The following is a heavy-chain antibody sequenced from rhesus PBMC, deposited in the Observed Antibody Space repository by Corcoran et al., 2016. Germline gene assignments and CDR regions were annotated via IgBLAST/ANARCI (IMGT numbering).Heavy chain of an antibody. CDR2: VSGNRWST. V-gene: IGHV4-80*01. D-gene: IGHD3-34*01. Sequence: QVQLQESGPGLVKPSATLSLTCAVSGGSISSYWWPWIRQSPGKGLEWIGEVSGNRWSTNYNPSLKSRVTISKDASKNQFSLRLTSVTAADTAVYYCARRGEHSDYGLNSWGQGVVVTVTS. CDR1: GGSISSYW. J-gene: IGHJ6*01. CDR3: ARRGEHSDYGLNS.